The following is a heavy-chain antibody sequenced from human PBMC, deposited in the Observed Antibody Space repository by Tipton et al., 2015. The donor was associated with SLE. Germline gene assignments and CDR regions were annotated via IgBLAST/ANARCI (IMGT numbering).Heavy chain of an antibody. CDR3: ARGPRWGSPFDY. V-gene: IGHV4-39*07. CDR1: GGSISSSSYY. CDR2: IYYSGST. J-gene: IGHJ4*02. D-gene: IGHD2-21*01. Sequence: LRLSCTVSGGSISSSSYYWGWIRQPPGKGLEWIGSIYYSGSTYYNPSLKSRVTISVDTSKNQFSLKLSSVTAADTAVYYCARGPRWGSPFDYWGQGTLVTVSS.